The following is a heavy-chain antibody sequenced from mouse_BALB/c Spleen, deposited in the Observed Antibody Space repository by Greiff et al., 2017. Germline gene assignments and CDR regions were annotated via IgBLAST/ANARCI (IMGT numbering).Heavy chain of an antibody. V-gene: IGHV5-12-1*01. J-gene: IGHJ2*01. D-gene: IGHD2-4*01. CDR2: ISSGGGST. Sequence: EVQLVESGGGLVKPGGSLKLSCAASGFAFSSYDMSWVRQTPEKRLEWVAYISSGGGSTYYPDTVKGRFTISRDNAKNTLYLQMSSLKSEDTAMYYCARRGYDYDGGFDYWGQGTTLTVSS. CDR1: GFAFSSYD. CDR3: ARRGYDYDGGFDY.